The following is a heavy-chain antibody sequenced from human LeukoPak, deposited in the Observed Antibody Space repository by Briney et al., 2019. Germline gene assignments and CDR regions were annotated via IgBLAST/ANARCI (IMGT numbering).Heavy chain of an antibody. Sequence: SETLSLTCAVYGGSFSSYYWSWIRQPPGKGLEWIGYIYYGGSTNYNPSLKSRVTISVDTSKNQFSLKLSSVTAADTAVYYCARHEAAGRYNWFDPWGQGTLVTVSS. CDR3: ARHEAAGRYNWFDP. CDR1: GGSFSSYY. V-gene: IGHV4-59*08. CDR2: IYYGGST. J-gene: IGHJ5*02. D-gene: IGHD6-13*01.